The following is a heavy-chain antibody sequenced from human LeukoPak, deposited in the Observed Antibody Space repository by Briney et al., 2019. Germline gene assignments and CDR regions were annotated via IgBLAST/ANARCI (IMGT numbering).Heavy chain of an antibody. J-gene: IGHJ5*02. Sequence: PSETLSLTCAVYGGSFSGYYWSWIRQPPGKGLGWIGEINHSGSTNYNPSLKSRVTISVDTSKNQFSLKLSSVTAADTAVYYCARVRDSSWFNWFDPWGQGTLVTVSS. CDR1: GGSFSGYY. D-gene: IGHD6-13*01. V-gene: IGHV4-34*01. CDR2: INHSGST. CDR3: ARVRDSSWFNWFDP.